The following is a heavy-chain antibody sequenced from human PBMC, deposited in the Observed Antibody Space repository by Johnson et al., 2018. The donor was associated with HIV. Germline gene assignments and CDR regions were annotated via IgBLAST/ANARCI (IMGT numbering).Heavy chain of an antibody. Sequence: VQLVESGGGVVQPGRSLRLSCAASGFTFSSYSMLWVRQAPGEGLEYVSGTDNKGRNTYYANSVKGRFTISRDNAKNSLHLQMNSLRPEDTAFYYCAREEKDNSRSASHDAFDFWGQGTMVTVSS. J-gene: IGHJ3*01. V-gene: IGHV3-64*01. CDR3: AREEKDNSRSASHDAFDF. CDR1: GFTFSSYS. D-gene: IGHD2/OR15-2a*01. CDR2: TDNKGRNT.